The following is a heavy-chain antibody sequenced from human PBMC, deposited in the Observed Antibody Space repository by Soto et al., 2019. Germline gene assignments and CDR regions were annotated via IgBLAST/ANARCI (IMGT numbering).Heavy chain of an antibody. CDR3: ARGTRSIAAAGPTLYYYYYGMDV. CDR2: TYYRSKWYN. V-gene: IGHV6-1*01. J-gene: IGHJ6*02. Sequence: SQTLSLTCAISGDSVSSNSAAWNWIRQSPSRGLEWLGRTYYRSKWYNDYAVSVKSRITINPDTSKNQFSLQLNSVTPEDTAVYYCARGTRSIAAAGPTLYYYYYGMDVWGQGTTVTVS. D-gene: IGHD6-13*01. CDR1: GDSVSSNSAA.